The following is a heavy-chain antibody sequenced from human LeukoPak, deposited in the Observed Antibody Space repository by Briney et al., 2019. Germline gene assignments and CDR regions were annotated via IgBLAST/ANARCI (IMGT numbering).Heavy chain of an antibody. D-gene: IGHD6-19*01. Sequence: GGSLKLSCATSGFTFGTYAMSWVRQAPGKGLGWVSLINKIGDTTYSADSVKGRFTISRDNAKNSLYLQMNSLRAEDTAVYYCASGSGWYFDYWGQGTLVTVSS. CDR2: INKIGDTT. CDR1: GFTFGTYA. J-gene: IGHJ4*02. V-gene: IGHV3-23*01. CDR3: ASGSGWYFDY.